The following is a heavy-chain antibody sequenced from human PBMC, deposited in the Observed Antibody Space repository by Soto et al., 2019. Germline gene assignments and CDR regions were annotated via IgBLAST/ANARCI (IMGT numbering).Heavy chain of an antibody. V-gene: IGHV2-5*02. D-gene: IGHD3-3*01. Sequence: QITLNESGPTQVKPRQTLTLTCTFSGFSLTTSRVGVGWLRQSPRKAPEWLALIYWDDDKRYSPSLKSRLTITKDTSKNQVVLTMADLDPAETATYYCAHRVLRTVFGLVTTTAIYFDFWGQGTPVAVSS. CDR2: IYWDDDK. CDR3: AHRVLRTVFGLVTTTAIYFDF. CDR1: GFSLTTSRVG. J-gene: IGHJ4*02.